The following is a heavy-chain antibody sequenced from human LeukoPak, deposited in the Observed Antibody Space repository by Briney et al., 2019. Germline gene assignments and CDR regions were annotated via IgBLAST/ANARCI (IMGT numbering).Heavy chain of an antibody. CDR3: ARDPSTSYYFDY. Sequence: ASVKVSCKASGYTFTGYYMHWVRQAPGQGLEWMGWINPNTGVTNYAQKFQGRVTMTRDTSISTVYMELTRLTSDDTAVYSCARDPSTSYYFDYWGQGTPVTVSS. J-gene: IGHJ4*02. CDR2: INPNTGVT. CDR1: GYTFTGYY. V-gene: IGHV1-2*02. D-gene: IGHD6-6*01.